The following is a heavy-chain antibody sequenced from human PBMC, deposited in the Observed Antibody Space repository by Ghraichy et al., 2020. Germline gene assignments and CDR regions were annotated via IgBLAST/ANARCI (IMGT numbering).Heavy chain of an antibody. D-gene: IGHD3-16*01. Sequence: LSLTCAASGFTFGTAWMSWVRQAPGKGLEWVANIKQDGSEKYYVDSVKGRFTISRDNAKNSLYLQMNSLGAEDTALYYCVRSIRDWGNWGQGTVVTVSS. J-gene: IGHJ4*02. CDR2: IKQDGSEK. CDR1: GFTFGTAW. CDR3: VRSIRDWGN. V-gene: IGHV3-7*03.